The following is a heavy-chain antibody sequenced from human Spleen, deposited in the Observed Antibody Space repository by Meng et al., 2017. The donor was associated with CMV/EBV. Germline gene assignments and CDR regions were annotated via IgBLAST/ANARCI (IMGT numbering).Heavy chain of an antibody. CDR2: ISAYNGNT. CDR3: ARRDGVRWSPFDY. D-gene: IGHD2-15*01. V-gene: IGHV1-18*01. J-gene: IGHJ4*02. CDR1: CYTFTSYG. Sequence: QVQLEQSGAEVKEPGDSVKVSCKASCYTFTSYGFNWVRQAPGQGLEWMGWISAYNGNTNYAQKLQGRVTMTTDTSTSTAYMELRSLGSDDTAEYYCARRDGVRWSPFDYWGQGTLVTV.